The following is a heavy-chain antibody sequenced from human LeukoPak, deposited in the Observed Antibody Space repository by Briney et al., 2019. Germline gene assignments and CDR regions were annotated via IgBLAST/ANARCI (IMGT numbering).Heavy chain of an antibody. V-gene: IGHV4-38-2*02. CDR3: ARGGEWELLNFDY. D-gene: IGHD1-26*01. Sequence: SETLSLTCTVSGYSISSGYYWGWIRQPPGKGLEWIGSIYHSGSTYYNPSLKSRVTISVDKSKNQFSLKLSSVTAADTAVYYCARGGEWELLNFDYWGQGTLVTVSS. CDR1: GYSISSGYY. CDR2: IYHSGST. J-gene: IGHJ4*02.